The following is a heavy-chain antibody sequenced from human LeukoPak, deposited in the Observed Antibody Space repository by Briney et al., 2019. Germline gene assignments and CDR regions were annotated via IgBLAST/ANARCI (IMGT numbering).Heavy chain of an antibody. D-gene: IGHD2-15*01. CDR3: ARVGRPYAFDI. V-gene: IGHV4-59*01. J-gene: IGHJ3*02. CDR2: IYYSGST. CDR1: GGSMSTYY. Sequence: PSETLSLTCTVSGGSMSTYYWSWIRQPPGKGLEWIGYIYYSGSTNYNPSLKSRVTISVDTSKNQFSLKLSSVTTADTAVYYCARVGRPYAFDIWGQGTMVTVSS.